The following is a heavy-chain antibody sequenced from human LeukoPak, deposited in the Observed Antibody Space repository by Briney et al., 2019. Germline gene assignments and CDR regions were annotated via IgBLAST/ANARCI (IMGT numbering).Heavy chain of an antibody. J-gene: IGHJ6*02. CDR2: ISYTGST. CDR3: ARQFRSGWSFGLDV. V-gene: IGHV4-39*07. Sequence: SETLSLTCTVSGDSISSNTYLWGWIRQPPGKELEWIGSISYTGSTYYNPSLKSPVIISIDTSKNQFSLKVTSVTAADTAVYYCARQFRSGWSFGLDVWGQGATVTVSS. D-gene: IGHD6-19*01. CDR1: GDSISSNTYL.